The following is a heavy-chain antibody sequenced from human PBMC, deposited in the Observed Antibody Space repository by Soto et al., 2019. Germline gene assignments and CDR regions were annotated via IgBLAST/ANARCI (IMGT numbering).Heavy chain of an antibody. V-gene: IGHV3-33*01. CDR3: GRELRTRAGDY. CDR2: IWYDGSEK. D-gene: IGHD2-8*01. CDR1: GFAFHGYA. Sequence: QVQLVESGGTVVQVGGSLRLSCAASGFAFHGYAMHWVRQAPGKGLDWVAVIWYDGSEKYYADSVEGRFTISRDNSKNTLYLQMNSLIVEDTAVYYCGRELRTRAGDYWGQGTLVAVSS. J-gene: IGHJ4*02.